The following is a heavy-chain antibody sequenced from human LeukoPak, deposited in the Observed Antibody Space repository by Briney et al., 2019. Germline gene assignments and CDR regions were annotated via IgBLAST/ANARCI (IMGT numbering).Heavy chain of an antibody. Sequence: GGSLRLSCAASGFTFSSYSMNWVRQAPGKGLEWVSSISSSSSYIYYADSVKGRFTISRDNSKNTLYLQMNSLRAEDTAVYYCAKDKVTIFGVVIPFDYWGQGTLVTVSS. CDR2: ISSSSSYI. CDR3: AKDKVTIFGVVIPFDY. J-gene: IGHJ4*02. D-gene: IGHD3-3*01. V-gene: IGHV3-21*01. CDR1: GFTFSSYS.